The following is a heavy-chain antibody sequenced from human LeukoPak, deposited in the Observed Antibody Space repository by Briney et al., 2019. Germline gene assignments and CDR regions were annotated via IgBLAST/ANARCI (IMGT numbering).Heavy chain of an antibody. Sequence: SETLSLTCTVVGGAINSRNQYWGWIRQSPGKGLEWIGSIYYSGSVNDNPSLQSRVTISVDTSRNQFSLKLTSMTVADTAVYYCARRVATSGNFFGYWGPGTLVTVS. V-gene: IGHV4-39*01. CDR1: GGAINSRNQY. CDR3: ARRVATSGNFFGY. CDR2: IYYSGSV. J-gene: IGHJ4*02. D-gene: IGHD3-3*01.